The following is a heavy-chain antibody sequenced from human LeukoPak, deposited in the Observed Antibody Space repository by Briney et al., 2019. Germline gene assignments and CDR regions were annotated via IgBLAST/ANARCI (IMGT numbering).Heavy chain of an antibody. CDR3: ARSRREMATIRARYNWFDP. J-gene: IGHJ5*02. CDR2: INHSGST. V-gene: IGHV4-34*01. Sequence: SETLSLTCAVYGGSFSGYYWSWIRQPPGKGLEWIGEINHSGSTNYNPSLKSRVTISVDTSKNQFSLKLSSVTAADTAVYYCARSRREMATIRARYNWFDPWGQGTLVTVSS. D-gene: IGHD5-24*01. CDR1: GGSFSGYY.